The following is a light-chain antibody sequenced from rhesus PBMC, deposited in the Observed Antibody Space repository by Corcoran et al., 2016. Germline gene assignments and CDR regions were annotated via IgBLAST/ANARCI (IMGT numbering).Light chain of an antibody. CDR2: GAY. CDR1: ETIGTY. V-gene: IGKV3-40*03. Sequence: EIVMTQSPATLSLSPGETATLSCRASETIGTYLAWYHQKPGQAPKLLVHGAYFRATGIPERFSGSGSKTEFTLTIRILEPEDVGIYHCQQYNDLLWTFGQGTKVEIK. J-gene: IGKJ1*01. CDR3: QQYNDLLWT.